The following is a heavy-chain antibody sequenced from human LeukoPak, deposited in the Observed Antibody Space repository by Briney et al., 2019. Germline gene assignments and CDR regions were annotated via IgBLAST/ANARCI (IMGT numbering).Heavy chain of an antibody. V-gene: IGHV1-8*01. D-gene: IGHD1-26*01. CDR3: ARGPMGVGAHCDY. J-gene: IGHJ4*02. Sequence: GASVKVSCKASGYTFTSNDINWVRQAIGQGLEWMGWMNPNSGDTGYVQKFQGRVTMTRNNYISTAYIELGSLRSEDTAVYYCARGPMGVGAHCDYWGQGTLVTVSS. CDR2: MNPNSGDT. CDR1: GYTFTSND.